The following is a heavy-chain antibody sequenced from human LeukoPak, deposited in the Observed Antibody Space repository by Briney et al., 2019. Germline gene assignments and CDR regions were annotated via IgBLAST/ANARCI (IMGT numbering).Heavy chain of an antibody. Sequence: SGGSLRLSCAASGFTFSSYSMNWVRQAPGKGLEWVSYISSSSTIYYADSVKGRFTISRDNAKNSLYLQMNSLRAEDTAVYYCAREGRSGGSCYWRFDYWGQGTLVTVSS. CDR1: GFTFSSYS. V-gene: IGHV3-48*01. CDR3: AREGRSGGSCYWRFDY. J-gene: IGHJ4*02. D-gene: IGHD2-15*01. CDR2: ISSSSTI.